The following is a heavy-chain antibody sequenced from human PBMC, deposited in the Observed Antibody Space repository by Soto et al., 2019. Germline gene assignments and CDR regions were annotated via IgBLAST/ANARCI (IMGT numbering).Heavy chain of an antibody. J-gene: IGHJ4*02. CDR1: GFTFSSYG. CDR2: IWYDGSNK. D-gene: IGHD5-18*01. V-gene: IGHV3-33*01. Sequence: QVQLVESGGGVVQPGRSLRLSCAASGFTFSSYGMHWVRQAPGKGLEWVAVIWYDGSNKYYADSVKGRFTISRDNSKNTLYLQTNSLRAEDTAVYYCARENTAMAYFDYWGQGTLVTVSS. CDR3: ARENTAMAYFDY.